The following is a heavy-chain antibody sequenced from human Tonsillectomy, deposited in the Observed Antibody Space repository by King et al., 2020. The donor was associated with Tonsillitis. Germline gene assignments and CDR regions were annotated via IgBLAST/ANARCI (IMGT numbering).Heavy chain of an antibody. CDR1: GINFNKFG. D-gene: IGHD2-21*01. Sequence: HVQLVESGGGVVQPGRSLRLSCEASGINFNKFGMHWVRQGPGKGLEWVAVIWNDGRDRKFAASVEGRFTISRDNVKNTLFLHMDNLRADDTAVYYCARVSPNCGGDCDPFGYFDVWGRGTLVTVSS. V-gene: IGHV3-33*08. J-gene: IGHJ2*01. CDR3: ARVSPNCGGDCDPFGYFDV. CDR2: IWNDGRDR.